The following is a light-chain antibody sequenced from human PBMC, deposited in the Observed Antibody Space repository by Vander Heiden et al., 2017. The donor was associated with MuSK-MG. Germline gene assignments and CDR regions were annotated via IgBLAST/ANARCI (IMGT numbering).Light chain of an antibody. V-gene: IGKV3-15*01. CDR3: QQYNNWPPWA. CDR1: QSVSSN. CDR2: DAS. Sequence: EILMTQSPATLSVSPGDRATLSCRASQSVSSNLAWYQQRPGQAPRLLIYDASTRASGIPARFSGSGYGTDFTLTISSLQSEDFAVYYCQQYNNWPPWAFGQGTKVEIK. J-gene: IGKJ1*01.